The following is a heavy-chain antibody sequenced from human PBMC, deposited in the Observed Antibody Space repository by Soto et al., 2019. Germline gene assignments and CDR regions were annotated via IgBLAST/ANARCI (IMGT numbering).Heavy chain of an antibody. D-gene: IGHD2-15*01. CDR2: ISGSGGST. J-gene: IGHJ4*02. CDR3: AKDRTRGYCSGGSCYPIDY. CDR1: GFTFSSYA. V-gene: IGHV3-23*01. Sequence: GGSLRLSCAASGFTFSSYAMSWVRQAPGKGLEWVSAISGSGGSTYYADSVKGRFTISRDNSKNTLYLQMNSLRAEDTAVYYCAKDRTRGYCSGGSCYPIDYWGQGTLVTVSS.